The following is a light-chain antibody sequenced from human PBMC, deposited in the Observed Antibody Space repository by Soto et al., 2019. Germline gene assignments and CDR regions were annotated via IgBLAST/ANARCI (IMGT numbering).Light chain of an antibody. J-gene: IGKJ1*01. CDR1: QSISSNY. CDR2: DAS. CDR3: QQYAGSPRT. V-gene: IGKV3-20*01. Sequence: EIVLTQSPGTLSLSPGERATLSCRASQSISSNYLAWYQQTPGQAPRLLIYDASSRAAGIPDRFSGSGSGTDFTLTISRLEPEDFRVYYCQQYAGSPRTFGQGTKVEVK.